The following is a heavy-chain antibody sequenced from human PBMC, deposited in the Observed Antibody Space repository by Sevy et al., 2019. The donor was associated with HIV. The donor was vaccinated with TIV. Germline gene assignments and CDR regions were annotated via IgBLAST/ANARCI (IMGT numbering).Heavy chain of an antibody. Sequence: SETLSLTCTVSGGSINSGDCYWSWIRQPPGKGLEWIGYIHYSGSTSYNPSLKSRTTISLDTSKKQFSLKLSSVTAADTAVYYCARDRLGAADYMVRRYYYYGMDVWGQGTTVTVSS. CDR2: IHYSGST. J-gene: IGHJ6*02. CDR3: ARDRLGAADYMVRRYYYYGMDV. D-gene: IGHD6-13*01. V-gene: IGHV4-30-4*01. CDR1: GGSINSGDCY.